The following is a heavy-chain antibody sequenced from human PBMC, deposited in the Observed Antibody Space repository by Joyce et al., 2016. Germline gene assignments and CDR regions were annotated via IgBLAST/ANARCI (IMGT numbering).Heavy chain of an antibody. Sequence: QLVESGGGVVQPGTSLRLSCAASGFSFRGYGMHWVRQAPGKGLEWVAVIWNEGSNEYYSDSVKGRFTNSRDNSKNTLFLQMNSLRAEDTAVYYCARGSLTWFDPWGQGTPVTVSS. V-gene: IGHV3-33*01. J-gene: IGHJ5*02. CDR1: GFSFRGYG. CDR2: IWNEGSNE. CDR3: ARGSLTWFDP.